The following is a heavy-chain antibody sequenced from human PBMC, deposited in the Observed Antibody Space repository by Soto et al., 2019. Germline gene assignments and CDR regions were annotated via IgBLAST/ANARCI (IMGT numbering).Heavy chain of an antibody. CDR1: GFTFSNYW. CDR2: INTDGTSA. D-gene: IGHD5-12*01. J-gene: IGHJ3*02. Sequence: EVQLVESGGGLVQPGGSLRLSCVASGFTFSNYWMHWVRQAPGKGLVWVSRINTDGTSASYADSVKGRFTISRDNAKNTLDLQMSSLRAEDTAVYYCARSGYSGSRSEIWGQGTMVTVSS. V-gene: IGHV3-74*01. CDR3: ARSGYSGSRSEI.